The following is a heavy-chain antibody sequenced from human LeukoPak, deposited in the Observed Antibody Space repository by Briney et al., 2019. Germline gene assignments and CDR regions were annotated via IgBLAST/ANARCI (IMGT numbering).Heavy chain of an antibody. CDR2: IWTDGNFE. V-gene: IGHV3-33*01. CDR3: ARDIWSADY. Sequence: GGPLSLSGAGPELTFNTKARHWAPRAPAKGREWVAVIWTDGNFEYYADSVKGRSTISRDNSKNTLYLQMNSLRAEDTAVYYCARDIWSADYWGQGTLVTVSS. J-gene: IGHJ4*02. CDR1: ELTFNTKA. D-gene: IGHD2-8*02.